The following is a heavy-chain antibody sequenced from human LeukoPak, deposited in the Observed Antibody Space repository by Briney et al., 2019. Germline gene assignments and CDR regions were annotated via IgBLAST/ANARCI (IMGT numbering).Heavy chain of an antibody. Sequence: GGSLRLSCAASGFTVSSNYMSWVRQAPGKGLEWVSVIYSGGSTYYADSVTGRFTISRDNSKNTLYLQMNSLRAEDTAVYYCARDPPVAGRGYDSYWGEGTLVTVSS. CDR3: ARDPPVAGRGYDSY. CDR2: IYSGGST. D-gene: IGHD5-12*01. CDR1: GFTVSSNY. V-gene: IGHV3-53*01. J-gene: IGHJ4*02.